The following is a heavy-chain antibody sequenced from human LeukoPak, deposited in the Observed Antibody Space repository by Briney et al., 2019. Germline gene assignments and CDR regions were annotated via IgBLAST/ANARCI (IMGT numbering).Heavy chain of an antibody. CDR1: GYTFTSYA. V-gene: IGHV1-3*01. D-gene: IGHD4-17*01. CDR3: ARGVTTIPYFDY. CDR2: INAGNGNT. J-gene: IGHJ4*02. Sequence: GASVKVSCKASGYTFTSYAMHWVRQAPGQRLEWMGWINAGNGNTKYSQKFQGRVTITRDTSASTAYMELSSLRSEDTAVYYCARGVTTIPYFDYWGQGTLVTVSS.